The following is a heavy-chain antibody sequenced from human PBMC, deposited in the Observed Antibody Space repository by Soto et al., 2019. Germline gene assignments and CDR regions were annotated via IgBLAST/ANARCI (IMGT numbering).Heavy chain of an antibody. V-gene: IGHV3-7*01. CDR1: GFTFSSYW. D-gene: IGHD2-15*01. Sequence: GSLRLSCAASGFTFSSYWMSWVRQAPGKGLEWVANIKQDGSEKYYVDSVKGRFTISRDNAKNSLYLQMNSLRAEDTAVYYCASDIVVVVADYYYYYYMDVWGKGTTVTVSS. CDR3: ASDIVVVVADYYYYYYMDV. J-gene: IGHJ6*03. CDR2: IKQDGSEK.